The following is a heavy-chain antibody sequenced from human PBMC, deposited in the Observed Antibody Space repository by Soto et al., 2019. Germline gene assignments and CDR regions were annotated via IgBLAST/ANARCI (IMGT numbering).Heavy chain of an antibody. CDR1: GFTFSSYS. V-gene: IGHV3-48*02. Sequence: GGSLRLSCAASGFTFSSYSMNWVRQAPGKGLEWVSYISSSSSTIYYADSVKGRFTISRDNAKNSLYLQMNSLRDEDTAVYYCARESWFGELSPLNWFDPWGQGTLVTVSS. CDR3: ARESWFGELSPLNWFDP. J-gene: IGHJ5*02. D-gene: IGHD3-10*01. CDR2: ISSSSSTI.